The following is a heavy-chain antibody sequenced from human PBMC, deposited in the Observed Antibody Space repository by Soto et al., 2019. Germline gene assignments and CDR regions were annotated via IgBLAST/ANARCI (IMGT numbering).Heavy chain of an antibody. V-gene: IGHV3-11*01. Sequence: WGSLILSCATSVFTFSDYYMSWIRQAPGKGLEWVSYISSSGSTIYYADSVKGRFTISRDNAKNSLYLQMNSLRAEDTAVYYCARVWGGLLDYYYGMDVWGQGTTVTVSS. D-gene: IGHD2-8*02. CDR1: VFTFSDYY. CDR2: ISSSGSTI. J-gene: IGHJ6*02. CDR3: ARVWGGLLDYYYGMDV.